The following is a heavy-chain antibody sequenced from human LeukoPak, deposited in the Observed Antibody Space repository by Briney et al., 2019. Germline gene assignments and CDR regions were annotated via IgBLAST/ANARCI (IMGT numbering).Heavy chain of an antibody. J-gene: IGHJ6*02. V-gene: IGHV3-66*01. CDR2: IYSGGST. CDR1: GFTVSSNY. D-gene: IGHD6-19*01. Sequence: PGGSLRLSCAASGFTVSSNYMSWVRQAPGKGLEWVSVIYSGGSTYYADSVKGRFTISRDNSKNTLYLQMNSLRAEDTAVYYCAREGAVAGTYYYGMDVWGQGTTVTVYS. CDR3: AREGAVAGTYYYGMDV.